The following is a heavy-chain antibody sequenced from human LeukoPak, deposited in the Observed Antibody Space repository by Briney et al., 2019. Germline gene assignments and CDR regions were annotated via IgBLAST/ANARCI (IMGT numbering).Heavy chain of an antibody. J-gene: IGHJ5*02. V-gene: IGHV1-18*01. CDR2: ISAYNGNT. Sequence: ASVKVSCKASGYSFTSYGISWVRQAPGQGLEWMGWISAYNGNTNYAQKLQGRVTMTTEPSTSTAYMALRSLRSDDTAVYYCARDRLVLDPWGQGTLVTVSS. CDR1: GYSFTSYG. D-gene: IGHD6-13*01. CDR3: ARDRLVLDP.